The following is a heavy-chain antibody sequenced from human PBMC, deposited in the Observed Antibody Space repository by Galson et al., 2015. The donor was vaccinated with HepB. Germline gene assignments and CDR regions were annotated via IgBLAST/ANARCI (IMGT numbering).Heavy chain of an antibody. Sequence: SGAEVKKPGESLKISCKASGYIFTTYWIAWVRHMPGKGLEWMGSIHPGDSDTRYSPSFQGQVTISADKSISTAYLQWSSLKASDTAMYYCARRFRSATGTVTYYYYAMDVWGQGTTVTVSS. J-gene: IGHJ6*02. CDR2: IHPGDSDT. V-gene: IGHV5-51*01. CDR1: GYIFTTYW. D-gene: IGHD1-1*01. CDR3: ARRFRSATGTVTYYYYAMDV.